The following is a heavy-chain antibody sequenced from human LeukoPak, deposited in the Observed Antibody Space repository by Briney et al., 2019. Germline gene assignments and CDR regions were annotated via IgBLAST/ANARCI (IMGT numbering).Heavy chain of an antibody. D-gene: IGHD4-11*01. V-gene: IGHV3-30*04. CDR1: GFTFSTYA. CDR2: VSNDGSDT. CDR3: ARDGDYINYYYYGVDV. Sequence: PGGSLRLSCAASGFTFSTYAMHWVRQAPGRGQEWVTFVSNDGSDTYYADSVKGRFSVSRDNSKNTLYLQMNSLRVEDTAVYYCARDGDYINYYYYGVDVWGKGTTVTVSS. J-gene: IGHJ6*04.